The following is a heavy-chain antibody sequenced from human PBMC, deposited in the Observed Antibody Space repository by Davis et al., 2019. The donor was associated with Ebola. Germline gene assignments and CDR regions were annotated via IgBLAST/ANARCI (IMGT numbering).Heavy chain of an antibody. D-gene: IGHD5-12*01. CDR2: ISYDGNNK. CDR3: ARGYNDNDYGGDY. CDR1: GFTFSSYG. J-gene: IGHJ4*02. Sequence: GESLKISCAASGFTFSSYGMHWVRQAPGKGLEWVAVISYDGNNKYYADSVKGRFTISRDNSKNTLYLQMSSLRAEDTAVYYCARGYNDNDYGGDYWGQGTLVTVSS. V-gene: IGHV3-30*19.